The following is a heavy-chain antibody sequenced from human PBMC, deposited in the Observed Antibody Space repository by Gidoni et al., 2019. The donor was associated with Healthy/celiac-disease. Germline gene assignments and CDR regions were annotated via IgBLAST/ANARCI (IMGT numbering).Heavy chain of an antibody. V-gene: IGHV3-7*03. Sequence: EVQLVESGGGLVQPGGSLRLSCAASGFPFSRYWMSGVSQAPGKGLEWVANIKQDGSEKYYVDSVKGRFTISRDNAKNSLYLQMNSLRAEDTAVYYCASLGYCSGGSCYSFYWGQGTLVTVSS. CDR3: ASLGYCSGGSCYSFY. D-gene: IGHD2-15*01. CDR1: GFPFSRYW. J-gene: IGHJ4*02. CDR2: IKQDGSEK.